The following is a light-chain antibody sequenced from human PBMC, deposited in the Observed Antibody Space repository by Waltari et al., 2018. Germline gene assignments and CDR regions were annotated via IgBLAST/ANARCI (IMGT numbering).Light chain of an antibody. CDR2: VNSEGSH. V-gene: IGLV4-69*01. Sequence: QLVLTQSPSASASLGASVKLTCTLSSGHSRNIGACLQQQPGKGPRFLMKVNSEGSHTKGDEIPDRFSGSSSGAERYLTISNFQSEDEAEYFCETVGHGTWVFGGVTKLNVL. CDR1: SGHSRNI. CDR3: ETVGHGTWV. J-gene: IGLJ3*02.